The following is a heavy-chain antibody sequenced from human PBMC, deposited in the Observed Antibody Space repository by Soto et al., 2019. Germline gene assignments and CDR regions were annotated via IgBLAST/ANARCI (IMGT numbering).Heavy chain of an antibody. V-gene: IGHV1-24*01. Sequence: ASVKVSCKVSGYTLTELSMHWVRQAPGKGLERMGGFDPEDGETIYAQKFQGRVTMTEDTSTDTAYMELSSLRSEDTAVYYCATDYRYCSGGSCYGGLDYWGQGTLVTVSS. CDR1: GYTLTELS. J-gene: IGHJ4*02. CDR2: FDPEDGET. CDR3: ATDYRYCSGGSCYGGLDY. D-gene: IGHD2-15*01.